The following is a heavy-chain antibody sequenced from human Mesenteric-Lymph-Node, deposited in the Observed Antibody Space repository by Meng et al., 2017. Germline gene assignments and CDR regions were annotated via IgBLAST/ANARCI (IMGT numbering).Heavy chain of an antibody. V-gene: IGHV3-7*01. J-gene: IGHJ4*02. CDR3: ARDLWFGELQSGY. CDR2: IKQDGSEK. D-gene: IGHD3-10*01. Sequence: GGSLRLSCAASGFTFSSYWMSWVRQAPGKGLEWVANIKQDGSEKYYVDSVKGRFTISRDNAKNSLYLQMNSLRAEDTAVYYCARDLWFGELQSGYWGQGTLVTVSS. CDR1: GFTFSSYW.